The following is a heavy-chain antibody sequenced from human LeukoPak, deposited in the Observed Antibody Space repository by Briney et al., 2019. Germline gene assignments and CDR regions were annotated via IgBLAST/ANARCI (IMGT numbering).Heavy chain of an antibody. V-gene: IGHV3-66*01. CDR2: LYSGGSI. J-gene: IGHJ4*02. CDR1: GFTVSSSY. D-gene: IGHD6-13*01. Sequence: GGSLRLSCAGSGFTVSSSYMSWVRQAPGKGLAWVSVLYSGGSIFYADSVKGRFTISRDISKNMLYLQMNSLGADDTAVYYCARGAISSWYEDWGQGTLVGVCS. CDR3: ARGAISSWYED.